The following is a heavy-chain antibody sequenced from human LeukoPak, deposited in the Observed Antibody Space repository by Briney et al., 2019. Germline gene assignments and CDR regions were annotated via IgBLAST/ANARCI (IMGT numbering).Heavy chain of an antibody. V-gene: IGHV3-20*04. CDR3: ARVGASSGWYYFDY. D-gene: IGHD6-19*01. Sequence: GGSLRLSCAASGFTFYDYGMSGVRHAPGKGVEWVSGINWNGGSTVYADSVKGRFTISRDNAKNSLYLQMNSLRAEDTALYYCARVGASSGWYYFDYWGQGTLVTVSS. CDR1: GFTFYDYG. J-gene: IGHJ4*02. CDR2: INWNGGST.